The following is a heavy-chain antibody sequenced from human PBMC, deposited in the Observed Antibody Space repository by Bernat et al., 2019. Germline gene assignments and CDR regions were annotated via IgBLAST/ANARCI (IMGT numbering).Heavy chain of an antibody. V-gene: IGHV4-34*01. CDR2: INHSGST. CDR1: GGSFSGYY. Sequence: QVQLQQWGAGLLKPSETLSLTCAVYGGSFSGYYWSWIRQPPGKGLEWIGEINHSGSTNYNPSLKSRVTISVDTSKNQFSLKLSPVTAADTAVYYCARGGYCSSTSCYRGWFDPWGQGTLVTVSS. D-gene: IGHD2-2*03. J-gene: IGHJ5*02. CDR3: ARGGYCSSTSCYRGWFDP.